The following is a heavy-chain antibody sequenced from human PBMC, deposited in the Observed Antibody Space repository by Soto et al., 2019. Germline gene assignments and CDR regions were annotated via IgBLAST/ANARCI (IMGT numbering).Heavy chain of an antibody. J-gene: IGHJ4*02. CDR3: ARGTPYYYDSSGYYPFDY. CDR2: IYYSGST. D-gene: IGHD3-22*01. CDR1: GGSISSYY. V-gene: IGHV4-59*01. Sequence: LETLSLTCTVSGGSISSYYWSLIRQPPGKGLEWIGYIYYSGSTNYNPSLKSRVTISVDTSKNQFSLKLSSVTAADTAVYYCARGTPYYYDSSGYYPFDYWGQGTLVTVSS.